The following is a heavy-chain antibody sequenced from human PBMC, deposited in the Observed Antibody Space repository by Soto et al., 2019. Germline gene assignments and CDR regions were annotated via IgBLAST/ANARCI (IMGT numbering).Heavy chain of an antibody. Sequence: QVQLVESGGGVVQPGRSLRLSCAASGFTFSSYGMHWVRQAPGKGLEWVAVISYDGSNKYYADSVKGRFTISRDKSKNTPYLQMNSLRSEDTAGYYCAKARERAFDIWCQGTMVTVAA. D-gene: IGHD1-26*01. V-gene: IGHV3-30*18. CDR2: ISYDGSNK. CDR1: GFTFSSYG. J-gene: IGHJ3*02. CDR3: AKARERAFDI.